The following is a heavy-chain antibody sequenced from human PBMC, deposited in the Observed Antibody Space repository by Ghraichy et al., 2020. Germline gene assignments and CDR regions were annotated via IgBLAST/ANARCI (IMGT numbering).Heavy chain of an antibody. D-gene: IGHD4-11*01. CDR3: ARQAGSNYVGFDY. J-gene: IGHJ4*02. CDR1: GGSISSSSYY. CDR2: IYYSGST. V-gene: IGHV4-39*01. Sequence: SETLSLTCTVSGGSISSSSYYWGWIRQPPGKGLEWIGSIYYSGSTYYKPSLKSRVTISVDTSKNQFSLKLSSVTAADTAVYYWARQAGSNYVGFDYWGQGTLVTVSS.